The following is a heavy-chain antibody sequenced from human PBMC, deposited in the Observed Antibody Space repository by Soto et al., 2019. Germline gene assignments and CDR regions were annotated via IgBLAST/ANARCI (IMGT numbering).Heavy chain of an antibody. D-gene: IGHD2-2*02. J-gene: IGHJ6*03. CDR2: ISGSGGST. CDR1: GFTFSSYA. V-gene: IGHV3-23*01. Sequence: EVQLLESGGGLVQPGGSLRLSCAASGFTFSSYAMSWVRQAPGKGLEWVSAISGSGGSTYYADSVKGRFTISRDNSKNTLYLQMNSLRAEDTAVYYCATQNGYCSSTSCYILYYYMDVWGKGTTVTVSS. CDR3: ATQNGYCSSTSCYILYYYMDV.